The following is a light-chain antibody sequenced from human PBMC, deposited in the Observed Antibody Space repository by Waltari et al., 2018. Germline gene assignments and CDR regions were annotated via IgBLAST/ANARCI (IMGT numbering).Light chain of an antibody. J-gene: IGKJ1*01. CDR2: LAS. Sequence: EIVLTQSPGTLSLSPGERATLSCRASRSVSNNYLAWYQQKSGQAPRLLIYLASTRATGIPDRFSGSVSGTDFTLTISRLEPEDFAVYYCQQYGTSPPGTFGQGTKVEIK. V-gene: IGKV3-20*01. CDR3: QQYGTSPPGT. CDR1: RSVSNNY.